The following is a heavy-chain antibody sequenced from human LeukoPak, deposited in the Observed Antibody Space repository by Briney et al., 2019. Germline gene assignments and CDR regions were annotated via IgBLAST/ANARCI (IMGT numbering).Heavy chain of an antibody. Sequence: GRSLRLSCAASGFTFSSYATHWVRQAPGKGLEWVAVISYDGSNKYYADSVKGRFTISRDNSKNTLYLQMNSLRAEDTAVYYCARGGYCSGGSCYSRYLFDYWGQGTLVTVSS. CDR1: GFTFSSYA. V-gene: IGHV3-30-3*01. J-gene: IGHJ4*02. CDR2: ISYDGSNK. D-gene: IGHD2-15*01. CDR3: ARGGYCSGGSCYSRYLFDY.